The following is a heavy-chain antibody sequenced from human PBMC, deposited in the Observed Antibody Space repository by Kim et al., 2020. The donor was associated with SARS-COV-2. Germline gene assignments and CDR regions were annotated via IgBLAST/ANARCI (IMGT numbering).Heavy chain of an antibody. J-gene: IGHJ4*02. CDR3: ARDGTRTPKSTIFGVVTKNYFDY. CDR2: INPSGGST. V-gene: IGHV1-46*01. CDR1: GYTFTSYY. Sequence: ASVKVSCKASGYTFTSYYMHWVRQAPGQGLEWMGIINPSGGSTSYAQKFQGRVTMTRDTSTSTVYMELSSLRSEDTAVYYCARDGTRTPKSTIFGVVTKNYFDYWGQGTLVTVSS. D-gene: IGHD3-3*01.